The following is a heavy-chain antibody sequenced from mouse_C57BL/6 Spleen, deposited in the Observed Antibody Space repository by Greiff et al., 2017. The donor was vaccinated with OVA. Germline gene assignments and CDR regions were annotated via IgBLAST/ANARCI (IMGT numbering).Heavy chain of an antibody. CDR1: GYTFTSYW. CDR2: INPSNGGT. V-gene: IGHV1-53*01. Sequence: QVQLQQPGTELVKPGASVKLSCKASGYTFTSYWMHWVKQRPGQGLEWIGNINPSNGGTNYNEKFKSKATLTVDKSSSTAYMQLSSLTSEDSAVYYCAREGAKYYGSSYLNWYFDVWGTGTTVTVSS. CDR3: AREGAKYYGSSYLNWYFDV. J-gene: IGHJ1*03. D-gene: IGHD1-1*01.